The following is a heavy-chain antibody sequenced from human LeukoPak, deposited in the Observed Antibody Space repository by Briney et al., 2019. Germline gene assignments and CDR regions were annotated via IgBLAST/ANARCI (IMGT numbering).Heavy chain of an antibody. J-gene: IGHJ6*02. CDR2: IYSGDST. CDR3: ARDGGSGTSTGYNGYYYYGMDV. D-gene: IGHD3-9*01. V-gene: IGHV3-66*01. CDR1: GFIVINNY. Sequence: PGGSLRLSCAASGFIVINNYMSWVRQAPGKGLEWVSFIYSGDSTYYADSVKGRFTISRDSSKNTVHLQMNSLRAEDTAVYYCARDGGSGTSTGYNGYYYYGMDVWGQGTTVTVSS.